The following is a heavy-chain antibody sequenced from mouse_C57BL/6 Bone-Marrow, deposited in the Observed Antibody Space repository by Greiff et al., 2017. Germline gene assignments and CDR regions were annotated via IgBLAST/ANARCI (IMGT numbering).Heavy chain of an antibody. CDR1: GFTFSSYA. J-gene: IGHJ3*01. CDR2: ISDGGSYT. D-gene: IGHD1-1*01. V-gene: IGHV5-4*01. CDR3: AREGYYYGSTRFAY. Sequence: DVQLVESGGGLVKPGGSLKLSCAASGFTFSSYAMSWVRQTPEKRLEWVATISDGGSYTYYPDNVKGRFTISRDNAKNNLYLQMSHLKSEDTAMYYCAREGYYYGSTRFAYWGQGTLVTVSA.